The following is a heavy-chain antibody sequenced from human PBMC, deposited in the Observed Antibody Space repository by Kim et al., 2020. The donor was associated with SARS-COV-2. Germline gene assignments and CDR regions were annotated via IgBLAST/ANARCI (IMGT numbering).Heavy chain of an antibody. D-gene: IGHD3-22*01. CDR3: ARSWDDSSGYYYYYYYGMDV. V-gene: IGHV1-18*04. CDR1: GYTFTSYG. J-gene: IGHJ6*02. Sequence: ASVKVSCKASGYTFTSYGISWVRQAAGQGLEWMGWISAYNGNTNYAQKLQGRVTMTTDTSTSTAYMELRSLRSDDTAVYYCARSWDDSSGYYYYYYYGMDVWGQGTTVTVSS. CDR2: ISAYNGNT.